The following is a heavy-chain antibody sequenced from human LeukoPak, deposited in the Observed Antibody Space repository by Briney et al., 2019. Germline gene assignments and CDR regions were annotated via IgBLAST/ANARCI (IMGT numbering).Heavy chain of an antibody. CDR1: GGSISSGGYS. J-gene: IGHJ4*02. CDR2: IYHSGCT. CDR3: ASAYCGGDCYLDY. D-gene: IGHD2-21*02. V-gene: IGHV4-30-2*01. Sequence: KTSETLSLTCAVSGGSISSGGYSWSWIRQPPGKGLEWIGYIYHSGCTYYNPSLKSRVTISVDRSKNQFSLKLSSVTAADTAVYYCASAYCGGDCYLDYWGQGTLVTVSS.